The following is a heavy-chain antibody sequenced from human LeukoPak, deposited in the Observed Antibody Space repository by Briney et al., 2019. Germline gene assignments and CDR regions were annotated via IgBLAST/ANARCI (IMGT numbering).Heavy chain of an antibody. CDR1: VGSISSYY. CDR3: ARVSSSWYQDWYFDL. D-gene: IGHD6-13*01. Sequence: PSETLSLTCTVSVGSISSYYWSWIRRPPRKGLECIGYIYYSGSTNYNPSLKSRVTISVDTSKNQFSLKLSSVTAADTAVYYCARVSSSWYQDWYFDLWGRGTVVTVSS. V-gene: IGHV4-59*12. J-gene: IGHJ2*01. CDR2: IYYSGST.